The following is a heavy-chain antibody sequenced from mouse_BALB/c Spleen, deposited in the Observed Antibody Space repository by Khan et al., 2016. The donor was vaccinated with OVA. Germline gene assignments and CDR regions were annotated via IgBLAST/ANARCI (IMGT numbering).Heavy chain of an antibody. Sequence: QIQLVQSGPELKKPGETVKISCKASGYTFTNYGMNRVKQTPGQGLKWMGWINTYTGEPTYVDDFKGRFAFSLETSASTAYLQINNLKNEDTATYFCARPPYFSYVMVYWGQGTSVTVSS. V-gene: IGHV9-3-1*01. D-gene: IGHD2-10*01. CDR1: GYTFTNYG. CDR2: INTYTGEP. CDR3: ARPPYFSYVMVY. J-gene: IGHJ4*01.